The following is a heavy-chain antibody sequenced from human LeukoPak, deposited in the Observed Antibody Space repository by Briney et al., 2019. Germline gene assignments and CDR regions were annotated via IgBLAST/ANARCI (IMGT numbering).Heavy chain of an antibody. CDR2: ISTSVSTT. CDR1: GFTFRHFA. Sequence: GGSLKLSCAASGFTFRHFAMNWVRQAPGKGLEWVSYISTSVSTTYYADSVKGRFTISRDNGKNSLYLHMSSLRDEDTAVYYCARYGRLGGESFDYWGQGTLVTVSS. D-gene: IGHD2-21*01. J-gene: IGHJ4*02. CDR3: ARYGRLGGESFDY. V-gene: IGHV3-48*02.